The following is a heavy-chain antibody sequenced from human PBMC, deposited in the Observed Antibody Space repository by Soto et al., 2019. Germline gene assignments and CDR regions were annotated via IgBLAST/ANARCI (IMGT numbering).Heavy chain of an antibody. J-gene: IGHJ6*03. CDR1: GFTFSSYG. CDR2: IWYDGSNK. Sequence: GGSLRLSCAASGFTFSSYGMHWVRQAPGKGLEWVAVIWYDGSNKYYADSVKGRFTISRDNSKNTLYLQMNSLRAEDTAVYYCARDDVVVVRSRLDVWGKGTTVTVS. CDR3: ARDDVVVVRSRLDV. D-gene: IGHD2-15*01. V-gene: IGHV3-33*01.